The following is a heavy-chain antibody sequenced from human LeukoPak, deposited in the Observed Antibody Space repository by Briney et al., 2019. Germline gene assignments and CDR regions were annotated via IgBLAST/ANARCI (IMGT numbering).Heavy chain of an antibody. J-gene: IGHJ3*02. Sequence: GGSLRLSCAASGFTFDDYAMHWVRQAPGKGLEWVSLISGDGGSTYYAASVKGRFTISRDNSKNSLYLQMNSLRTEDTALYYCAEDGTKLAFDIWGQGTMVTVSS. CDR1: GFTFDDYA. CDR3: AEDGTKLAFDI. CDR2: ISGDGGST. V-gene: IGHV3-43*02. D-gene: IGHD2-8*01.